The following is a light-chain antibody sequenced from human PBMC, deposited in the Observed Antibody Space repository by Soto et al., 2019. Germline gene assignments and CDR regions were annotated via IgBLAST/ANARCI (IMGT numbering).Light chain of an antibody. V-gene: IGKV3-15*01. J-gene: IGKJ2*01. CDR1: QSISSN. CDR3: QQYNNWPLT. Sequence: EIVMTQSPATLSVSPGERATVSCRASQSISSNLAWYQQKPGQAPRLLIYGASTRATGIPARFSGSGSGTEFTLTIGRLQSEDFAVYYCQQYNNWPLTFGQGTKLEIK. CDR2: GAS.